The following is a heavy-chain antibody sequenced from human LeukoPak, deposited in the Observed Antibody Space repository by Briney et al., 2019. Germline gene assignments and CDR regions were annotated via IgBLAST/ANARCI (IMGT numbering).Heavy chain of an antibody. CDR3: ARAPSIYYYDSSGWFDY. J-gene: IGHJ4*02. CDR2: INPSGST. V-gene: IGHV1-46*01. D-gene: IGHD3-22*01. CDR1: GYTFTSYY. Sequence: GASVKVSCKASGYTFTSYYMHWVRQAPGQGLEWMGIINPSGSTSYAQKFQGRVTMTRDTSTSTVYMELSSLRSEDTAVYYCARAPSIYYYDSSGWFDYWGQGTLVTVSS.